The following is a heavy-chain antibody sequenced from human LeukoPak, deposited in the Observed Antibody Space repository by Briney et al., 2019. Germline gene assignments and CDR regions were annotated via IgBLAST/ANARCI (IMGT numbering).Heavy chain of an antibody. CDR2: ISSSGSTT. D-gene: IGHD1-26*01. Sequence: PGGSLRLSCAASGFTFSSYEMNWVRQAPGKGLEWVSYISSSGSTTYYGDSVKGRFTISRDNAKNSLYLQMNSLRAEDTAVYYCARGRAHLLWWELLYFDYWGQGTLVTVSS. CDR3: ARGRAHLLWWELLYFDY. CDR1: GFTFSSYE. J-gene: IGHJ4*02. V-gene: IGHV3-48*03.